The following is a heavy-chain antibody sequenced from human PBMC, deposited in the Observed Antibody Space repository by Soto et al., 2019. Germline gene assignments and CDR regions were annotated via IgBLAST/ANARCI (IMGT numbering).Heavy chain of an antibody. CDR1: GYTFTSSY. J-gene: IGHJ5*02. Sequence: QVQLLQSGAEVKMPGASVTASCKAFGYTFTSSYVHLLRQAPGQGLEWMGWINPKSGGTRFAQTFLGRVTMTSDTSINTVYMELCGLTYDDTAVYFCARGTGTSWFDIWGQGTLVTVS. CDR2: INPKSGGT. V-gene: IGHV1-2*02. CDR3: ARGTGTSWFDI. D-gene: IGHD1-7*01.